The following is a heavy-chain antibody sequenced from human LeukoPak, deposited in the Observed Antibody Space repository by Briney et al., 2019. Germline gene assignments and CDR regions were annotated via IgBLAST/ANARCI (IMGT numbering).Heavy chain of an antibody. CDR1: GFTFTTHW. D-gene: IGHD6-19*01. J-gene: IGHJ4*02. Sequence: PGGSLRLSCAASGFTFTTHWMNWVRQAPGGGLEWLANIKPDGSAKYYVDSVMGRFTISRDNAKNLVYLQMNSLRTEDTAVYYCSGRSGFSSIYWGQGTLVTVSS. CDR3: SGRSGFSSIY. CDR2: IKPDGSAK. V-gene: IGHV3-7*01.